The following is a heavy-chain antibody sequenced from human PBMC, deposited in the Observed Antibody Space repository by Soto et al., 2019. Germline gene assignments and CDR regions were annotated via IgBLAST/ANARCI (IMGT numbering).Heavy chain of an antibody. J-gene: IGHJ4*02. D-gene: IGHD2-2*02. CDR2: TYYRSKWYN. CDR3: ARSCSSTSCYRKYNPFDY. V-gene: IGHV6-1*01. CDR1: GDSVSSNSAA. Sequence: KTSETLSLTCAISGDSVSSNSAAWNWIRQSPSRGLEWLGRTYYRSKWYNDYAVSVKSRITINPDTSKNQFSLQLNSVTPEDTAVYYCARSCSSTSCYRKYNPFDYWGQGTLVTVSS.